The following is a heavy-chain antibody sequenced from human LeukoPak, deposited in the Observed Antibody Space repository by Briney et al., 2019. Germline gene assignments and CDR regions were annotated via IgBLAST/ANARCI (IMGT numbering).Heavy chain of an antibody. J-gene: IGHJ4*02. D-gene: IGHD6-19*01. CDR2: IKSKTDGGST. Sequence: GGSLRLTCAASGFTFSHAWMSWVRQAPGKGLEWVGRIKSKTDGGSTDYAAPVKGRFTISRDDSKNTLYLQMYSLKTEDTAVYYCATYRSGWWWGRGPLVTVSS. CDR1: GFTFSHAW. V-gene: IGHV3-15*01. CDR3: ATYRSGWW.